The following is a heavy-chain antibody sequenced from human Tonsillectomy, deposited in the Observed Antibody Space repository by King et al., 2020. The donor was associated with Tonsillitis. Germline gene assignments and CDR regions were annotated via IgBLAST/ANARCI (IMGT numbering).Heavy chain of an antibody. D-gene: IGHD5-12*01. Sequence: EVQLVESGGGVVRPGGSLRLSCAASGFTFDDYGMSWVRQAPGKGLEWVSGINWNGGSTGYADSLKGRFTISRDNAKSSLYLQMNSLRAEDTALYYCASVPLYSGYVSDYYYYMDVWGKGTTVTVSS. CDR2: INWNGGST. CDR3: ASVPLYSGYVSDYYYYMDV. CDR1: GFTFDDYG. J-gene: IGHJ6*03. V-gene: IGHV3-20*04.